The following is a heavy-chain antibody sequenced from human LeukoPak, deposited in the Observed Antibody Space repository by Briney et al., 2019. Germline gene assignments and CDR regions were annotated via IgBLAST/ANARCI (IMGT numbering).Heavy chain of an antibody. Sequence: GSSVKVSCKASGGTFSSYAISWVRQAPGQGLEWMGRIIPIFGTANYAQKFQGRVTITTDESTSTAYMELSSLRCEDTAVYYCARDQARYYYDSSGYFDYWGQGTLVTVSS. CDR2: IIPIFGTA. V-gene: IGHV1-69*05. J-gene: IGHJ4*02. CDR1: GGTFSSYA. CDR3: ARDQARYYYDSSGYFDY. D-gene: IGHD3-22*01.